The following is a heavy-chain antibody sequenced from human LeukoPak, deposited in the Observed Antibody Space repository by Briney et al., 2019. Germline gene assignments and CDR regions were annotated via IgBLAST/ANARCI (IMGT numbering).Heavy chain of an antibody. CDR3: ARAIQSQLRRGYFDH. V-gene: IGHV3-53*01. D-gene: IGHD2-2*01. Sequence: PGGSLRLSCAVSGFTVSSNYMSWVRQAPGKGLEWVSVLSSGGSAYYADFLKGRFTISRDNSKNTLYLQMNSLTAEDTAVYYCARAIQSQLRRGYFDHWGQGALVTVSS. J-gene: IGHJ4*01. CDR2: LSSGGSA. CDR1: GFTVSSNY.